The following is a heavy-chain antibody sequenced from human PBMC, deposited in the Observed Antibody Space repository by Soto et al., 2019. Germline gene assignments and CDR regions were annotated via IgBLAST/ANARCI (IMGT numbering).Heavy chain of an antibody. J-gene: IGHJ3*02. CDR1: GYTFTSYA. CDR2: INAGNGNT. D-gene: IGHD2-2*01. V-gene: IGHV1-3*01. Sequence: QVPLVQSGAEVKKPGASVKVSCKASGYTFTSYAMHWVRQAPGQRLEWMGWINAGNGNTKYSQKFQGRVTITRDTSAGTAYMELSSLRSEDTAVYYCARDLGYCSSTSCYLDAFDIWGQGTMVTVSS. CDR3: ARDLGYCSSTSCYLDAFDI.